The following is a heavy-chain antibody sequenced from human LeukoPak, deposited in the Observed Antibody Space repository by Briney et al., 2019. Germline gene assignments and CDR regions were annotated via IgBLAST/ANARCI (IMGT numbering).Heavy chain of an antibody. V-gene: IGHV3-53*01. CDR1: GFTVSSNY. Sequence: GGSLRLSCAASGFTVSSNYMSWVRQAPGKGLEWVSVIYSGGSTYYADSVKGRFTISRDNSKNTLYLQMNSLRAEDTAVYYCARDLDYYESVGYYGYWGQGTLVTVSS. CDR3: ARDLDYYESVGYYGY. J-gene: IGHJ4*02. D-gene: IGHD3-22*01. CDR2: IYSGGST.